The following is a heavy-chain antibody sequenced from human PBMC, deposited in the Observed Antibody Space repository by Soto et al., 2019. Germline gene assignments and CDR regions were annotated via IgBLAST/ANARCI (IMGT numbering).Heavy chain of an antibody. D-gene: IGHD2-8*01. CDR3: ARMKYCTTTDCRIGSFDP. J-gene: IGHJ5*02. Sequence: QVQLVQSGAEVKKPGASVKVSCKTSGYTFTSYSLTWVRQAPGQGLEWMGWFNSYNGGTNSAQKFRDRVTMTRDTSTITAYLELTSLRPDDTAVYYCARMKYCTTTDCRIGSFDPWGQGTLITVSS. V-gene: IGHV1-18*01. CDR1: GYTFTSYS. CDR2: FNSYNGGT.